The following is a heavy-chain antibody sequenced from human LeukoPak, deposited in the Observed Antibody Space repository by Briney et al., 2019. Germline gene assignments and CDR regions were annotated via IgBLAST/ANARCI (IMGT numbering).Heavy chain of an antibody. V-gene: IGHV3-21*01. Sequence: GGSLRLSCAASGFTFSNYWMTWFRQAPGKGLEWVSSISSSSSYIYYADSVKGRFTISRDNAKNSLYLQMNSLRAEDTAVYHCARDRLLEDRDYSYYYYMDVWGKGTTVTVSS. CDR3: ARDRLLEDRDYSYYYYMDV. J-gene: IGHJ6*03. D-gene: IGHD1-1*01. CDR2: ISSSSSYI. CDR1: GFTFSNYW.